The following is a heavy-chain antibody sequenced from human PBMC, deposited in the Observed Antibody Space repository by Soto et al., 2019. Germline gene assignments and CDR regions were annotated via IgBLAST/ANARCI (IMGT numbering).Heavy chain of an antibody. CDR1: GYTFAHYG. CDR2: ISGNNVAT. Sequence: SVQVSCKASGYTFAHYGISWVRQAPGQGLEWMGWISGNNVATNYAPKMQGRVTMTIDTSTDTAYMDLRSLTSDDTAVYFCARDLKSFRARGNGVDSGG. CDR3: ARDLKSFRARGNGVDS. V-gene: IGHV1-18*04. J-gene: IGHJ5*01.